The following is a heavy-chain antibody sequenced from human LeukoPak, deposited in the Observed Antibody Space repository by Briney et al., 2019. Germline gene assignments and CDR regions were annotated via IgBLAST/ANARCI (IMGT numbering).Heavy chain of an antibody. CDR2: INPNSGGT. CDR1: GYTFTGYY. J-gene: IGHJ5*02. CDR3: ARVDSEYCSSPSCYKWFDP. Sequence: ASVKVSCKASGYTFTGYYIYWVRQAPGQGLEWMGWINPNSGGTNYAQKFQGRVAMTRDTSVNTAYMELSRLRSDDTAVYYCARVDSEYCSSPSCYKWFDPWGQGTLVTVSS. V-gene: IGHV1-2*02. D-gene: IGHD2-2*02.